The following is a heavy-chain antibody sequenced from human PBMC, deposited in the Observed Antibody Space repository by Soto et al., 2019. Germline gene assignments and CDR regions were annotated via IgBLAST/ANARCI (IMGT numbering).Heavy chain of an antibody. Sequence: GGSLRLSCAASGFTFSSYAMSWVRQAPGKGLDWVSAISGSGGSTYYADSVKGRFTISRDNSKNTLYLQMNSLRAEDTAVYYCAKKYRLVLLWFGDLGGFDYWGQGTLVTVSS. CDR2: ISGSGGST. J-gene: IGHJ4*02. CDR1: GFTFSSYA. D-gene: IGHD3-10*01. CDR3: AKKYRLVLLWFGDLGGFDY. V-gene: IGHV3-23*01.